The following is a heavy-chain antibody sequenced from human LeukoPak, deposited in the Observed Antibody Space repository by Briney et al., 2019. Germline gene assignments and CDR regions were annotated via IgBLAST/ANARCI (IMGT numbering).Heavy chain of an antibody. J-gene: IGHJ4*02. CDR3: ARGGIRPFDY. V-gene: IGHV3-53*01. CDR1: GFTFSSSA. D-gene: IGHD1-14*01. Sequence: GGSLRLSCAASGFTFSSSAMSWVRQAPGKGLEWVSVIYSGGSTYYADSVKGRFTISRDNSKNTLYLQMNSLRAEDTAVYYCARGGIRPFDYWGQGTLVTVSS. CDR2: IYSGGST.